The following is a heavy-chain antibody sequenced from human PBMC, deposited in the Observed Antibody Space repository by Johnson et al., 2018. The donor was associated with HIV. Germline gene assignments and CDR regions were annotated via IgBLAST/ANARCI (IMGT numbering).Heavy chain of an antibody. CDR2: ISWDGGST. J-gene: IGHJ3*02. D-gene: IGHD5-12*01. Sequence: VQLVESGGVVVQPGGSLRLSCAASGFTFDDYAMHWVRQAPGKGLEWVSLISWDGGSTYYADSVKGRFTISRDNSKNSLYLQMNSLRAEDTAWYYCAKDSKRLRSEGVGAFDIWGQGTMVTVSS. V-gene: IGHV3-43D*03. CDR1: GFTFDDYA. CDR3: AKDSKRLRSEGVGAFDI.